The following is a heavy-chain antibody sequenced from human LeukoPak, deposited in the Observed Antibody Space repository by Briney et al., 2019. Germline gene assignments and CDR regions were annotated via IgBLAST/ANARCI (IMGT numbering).Heavy chain of an antibody. CDR3: ARGGDSSGYYYPVFDY. J-gene: IGHJ4*02. CDR1: GGSISSGSYY. Sequence: SETLSLTCTVSGGSISSGSYYWSWIRQPPGKGLEWIGYIYYSGSTNYNPSLKSRVTTSVDTSKNQFSLKLSSVTAADTAVYYCARGGDSSGYYYPVFDYWGQGTLVTVSS. D-gene: IGHD3-22*01. CDR2: IYYSGST. V-gene: IGHV4-61*01.